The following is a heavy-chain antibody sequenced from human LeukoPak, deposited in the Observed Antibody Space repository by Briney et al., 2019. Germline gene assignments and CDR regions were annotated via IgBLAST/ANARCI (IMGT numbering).Heavy chain of an antibody. CDR3: ARGARFFAYYDY. V-gene: IGHV4-31*03. CDR2: IYNGGTT. Sequence: PSETLSLTCTVSDGSISGDNYYWGWIRQLPGKGLEWIGYIYNGGTTYCNPSLKSRVIISVDTSKNQFSLKLKSVTAADTAMYYCARGARFFAYYDYWGQGTLVTVSS. CDR1: DGSISGDNYY. D-gene: IGHD2-21*01. J-gene: IGHJ4*02.